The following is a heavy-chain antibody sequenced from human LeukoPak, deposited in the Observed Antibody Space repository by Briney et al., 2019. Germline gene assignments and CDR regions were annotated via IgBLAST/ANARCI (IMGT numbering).Heavy chain of an antibody. V-gene: IGHV4-61*02. CDR3: ARENYYGSGTFNLYYYYYMDV. J-gene: IGHJ6*03. CDR1: GGSISSGSYY. D-gene: IGHD3-10*01. CDR2: IYTSGST. Sequence: SQTLSLTCTVSGGSISSGSYYWSWIRQPAGKGLEWIGRIYTSGSTNYNPSLKSRVTISVDTSKNQFSLKLSSVTAADTAVYYCARENYYGSGTFNLYYYYYMDVWGKGTTVTVSS.